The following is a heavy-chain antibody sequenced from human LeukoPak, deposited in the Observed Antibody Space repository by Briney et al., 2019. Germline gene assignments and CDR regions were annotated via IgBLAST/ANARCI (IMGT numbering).Heavy chain of an antibody. CDR3: ARDQLNYYDSSGSDDAFDI. J-gene: IGHJ3*02. Sequence: PSETLSLTCTVSGGSISSYCWSWIRQPAGKGLEWIRRIYTSGSTNYNPSLKSRVTMSVDTSKNQFSLKLSSVTAADTAVYYCARDQLNYYDSSGSDDAFDIWGQGTMVTVSS. V-gene: IGHV4-4*07. D-gene: IGHD3-22*01. CDR1: GGSISSYC. CDR2: IYTSGST.